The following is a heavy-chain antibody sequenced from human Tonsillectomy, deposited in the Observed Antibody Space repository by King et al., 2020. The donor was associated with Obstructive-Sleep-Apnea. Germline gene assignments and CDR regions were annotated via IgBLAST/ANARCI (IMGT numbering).Heavy chain of an antibody. V-gene: IGHV3-7*03. J-gene: IGHJ4*02. CDR1: GFTFSDYW. Sequence: VQLVESGGDLVQPGGSLRLSCAASGFTFSDYWMTWVRQAPGKGLEWVALIKRDGSDKYYVDSVRGRFTISKDNAKNSLYLQMNRMRAEDTAVYYCATDPHYYSDGGAFGYWGLGTLVTVSS. D-gene: IGHD3-22*01. CDR2: IKRDGSDK. CDR3: ATDPHYYSDGGAFGY.